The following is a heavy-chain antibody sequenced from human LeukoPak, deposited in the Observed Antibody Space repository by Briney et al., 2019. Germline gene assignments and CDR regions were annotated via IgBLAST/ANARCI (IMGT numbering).Heavy chain of an antibody. CDR1: GFTFSSYW. J-gene: IGHJ4*02. D-gene: IGHD3-22*01. Sequence: GGSLRLSCAASGFTFSSYWMTWARQPPGKGLEWVSAISGSGGSTYYADSVKGRFTISKDNSKNTLYLLMSSLRPEDTAVYYCAKHADGSGRPRAGFDHWGQGTLVTVSS. V-gene: IGHV3-23*01. CDR2: ISGSGGST. CDR3: AKHADGSGRPRAGFDH.